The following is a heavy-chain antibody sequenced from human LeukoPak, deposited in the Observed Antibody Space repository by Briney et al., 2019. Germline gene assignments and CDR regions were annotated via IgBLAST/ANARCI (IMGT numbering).Heavy chain of an antibody. CDR2: INHSGST. Sequence: PSEAPSLTCAVYGGSFSGYYWSWIRQPPGKGLEWIGEINHSGSTNYNPSLESRVTISVDTSKNQFSLKLSSVTAADTAVYYCARAGDCSSTSCYPTADFDYWGQGTLVTVSS. J-gene: IGHJ4*02. CDR3: ARAGDCSSTSCYPTADFDY. D-gene: IGHD2-2*01. CDR1: GGSFSGYY. V-gene: IGHV4-34*01.